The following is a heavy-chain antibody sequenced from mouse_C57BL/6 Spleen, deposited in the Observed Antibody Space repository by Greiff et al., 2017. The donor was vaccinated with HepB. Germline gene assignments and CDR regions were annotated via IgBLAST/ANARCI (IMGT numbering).Heavy chain of an antibody. J-gene: IGHJ2*01. CDR3: AREGQLRLRDCFDY. Sequence: QVQLQQSGAELVRPGASVKLSCKASGYTFTDYYINWVKQRPGQGLEWIARIYPGSGNTYYNEKFKGKATLTAEKSSSTAYMQLSSLTSEDSAVYFCAREGQLRLRDCFDYWGQGTTLTVSS. V-gene: IGHV1-76*01. CDR2: IYPGSGNT. D-gene: IGHD3-2*02. CDR1: GYTFTDYY.